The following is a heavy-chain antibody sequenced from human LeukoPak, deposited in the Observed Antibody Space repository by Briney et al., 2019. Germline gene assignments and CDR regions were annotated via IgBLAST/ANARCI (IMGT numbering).Heavy chain of an antibody. J-gene: IGHJ5*01. CDR1: GFTFNSYW. Sequence: GGSLRLSCAASGFTFNSYWMHWVRQGPGKGLVWVSRIKTDGSSTTYADSVEGRFTISRDNARNMVYLQMNSLRAEDTAVYYSARRGTTGLDSWGQGTLVTVSS. D-gene: IGHD2-2*01. CDR3: ARRGTTGLDS. CDR2: IKTDGSST. V-gene: IGHV3-74*01.